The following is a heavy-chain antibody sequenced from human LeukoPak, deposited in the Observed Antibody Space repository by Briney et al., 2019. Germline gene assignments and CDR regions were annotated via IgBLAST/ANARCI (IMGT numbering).Heavy chain of an antibody. D-gene: IGHD3-10*01. CDR1: GFTFSSYA. V-gene: IGHV3-23*01. CDR3: AKVMYYYGSGVLDY. CDR2: ISGSGGST. J-gene: IGHJ4*02. Sequence: AGGSLRLSCAASGFTFSSYAVSWVRQAPGKGLEWVSAISGSGGSTYYADSVKGRFTISRDNSKNTLYLQMNSLRAEDTAVYYCAKVMYYYGSGVLDYWGQGTLVTVSS.